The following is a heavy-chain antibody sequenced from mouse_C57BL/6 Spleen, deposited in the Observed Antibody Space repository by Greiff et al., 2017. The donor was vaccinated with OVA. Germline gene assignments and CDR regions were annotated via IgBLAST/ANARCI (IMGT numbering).Heavy chain of an antibody. J-gene: IGHJ2*01. V-gene: IGHV1-85*01. Sequence: QVQLQQSGPELVQPGASVKLSCKASGYTFTCYDINWVKQRPGKGLEWIGWINRRDGSTKYTEKFKGKVTLTVDTSTSTAYMERPSLASKGSAVYIWARTAVVATYYFDYWGQGTTLTVSS. CDR3: ARTAVVATYYFDY. CDR2: INRRDGST. D-gene: IGHD1-1*01. CDR1: GYTFTCYD.